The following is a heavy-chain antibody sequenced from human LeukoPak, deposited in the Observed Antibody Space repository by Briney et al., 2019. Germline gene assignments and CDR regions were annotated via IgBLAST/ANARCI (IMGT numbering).Heavy chain of an antibody. CDR1: GASISGYY. Sequence: PSETLSLTCTVSGASISGYYWSWIRQPPGKGLEWIGYIYYTGSTNYNPSLKSRVTMSVDASKNQFSLKLTSVTAADTAVYYCARYHCPAGVCDGFDYWGQGTLVTVSS. CDR2: IYYTGST. J-gene: IGHJ4*02. V-gene: IGHV4-59*01. D-gene: IGHD2-8*02. CDR3: ARYHCPAGVCDGFDY.